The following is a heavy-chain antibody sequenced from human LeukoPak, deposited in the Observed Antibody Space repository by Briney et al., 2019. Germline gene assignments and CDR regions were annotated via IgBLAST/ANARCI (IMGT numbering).Heavy chain of an antibody. CDR1: GYSISSGYY. Sequence: SETLSLTCTVSGYSISSGYYWGWIRQPPGKGLEWIGSIYHSGSTYYNPSLKSRVTISVDTSKNQFSLKLSSVTAADTAVYYCARGLYYYDSSGYSDDAFDIWGQGTMVTVSS. CDR3: ARGLYYYDSSGYSDDAFDI. CDR2: IYHSGST. D-gene: IGHD3-22*01. J-gene: IGHJ3*02. V-gene: IGHV4-38-2*02.